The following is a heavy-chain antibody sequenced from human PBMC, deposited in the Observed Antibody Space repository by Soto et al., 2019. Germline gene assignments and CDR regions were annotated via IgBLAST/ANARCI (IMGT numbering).Heavy chain of an antibody. J-gene: IGHJ4*02. D-gene: IGHD1-26*01. CDR1: GFRFNSYW. CDR2: VYPGDFNV. Sequence: WESLKISCQASGFRFNSYWIGWVRQMPGKGLEWVAIVYPGDFNVRYSPSFEGRVTISADRSIATAFLQWTRLNPSDTGIYFCVRGASGSSGYFDLWGLGTVVTVS. CDR3: VRGASGSSGYFDL. V-gene: IGHV5-51*01.